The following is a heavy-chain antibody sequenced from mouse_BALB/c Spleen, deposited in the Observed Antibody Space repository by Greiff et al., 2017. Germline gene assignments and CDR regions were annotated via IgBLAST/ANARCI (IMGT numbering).Heavy chain of an antibody. CDR1: GYTFTSYY. J-gene: IGHJ3*01. Sequence: QVQLQQPGAELVKPGASVKLSCKASGYTFTSYYMYWVKQRPGQGLEWIGGINPSNGGTNFNEKFKDKATLTADKSSSTAYMQLSSLTSEDSAVYYCARNYDYDPFAYWGQGTLVTVSA. D-gene: IGHD2-4*01. CDR2: INPSNGGT. V-gene: IGHV1S81*02. CDR3: ARNYDYDPFAY.